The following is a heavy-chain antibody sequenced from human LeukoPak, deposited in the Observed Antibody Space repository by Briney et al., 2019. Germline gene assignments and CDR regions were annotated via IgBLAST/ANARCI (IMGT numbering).Heavy chain of an antibody. CDR3: ARHGGYSNGYARYFDY. Sequence: SETLSLTCTVSGGSISSSSYYWGWIRQPPGKGLEWIGSIYYSGITYYNASLKSRVTISVDTSKNQFSLKLSSVTAADTAVYYCARHGGYSNGYARYFDYWGQGTLVTVSS. V-gene: IGHV4-39*01. J-gene: IGHJ4*02. CDR2: IYYSGIT. D-gene: IGHD5-18*01. CDR1: GGSISSSSYY.